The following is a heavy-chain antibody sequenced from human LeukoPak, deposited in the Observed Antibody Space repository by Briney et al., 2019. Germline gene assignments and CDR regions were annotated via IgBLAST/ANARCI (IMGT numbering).Heavy chain of an antibody. D-gene: IGHD2-2*01. CDR3: AGYQLLSSLNAFDI. Sequence: GGSLRLSCAASGFTFSSYGMYWVRQAPGKGLEWVAFIRYDGSNKYYADPVKGRFTISRDNSKNTLYLQMNSLRAEDTAVYYCAGYQLLSSLNAFDIWGQGTMVTVSS. J-gene: IGHJ3*02. CDR1: GFTFSSYG. CDR2: IRYDGSNK. V-gene: IGHV3-30*02.